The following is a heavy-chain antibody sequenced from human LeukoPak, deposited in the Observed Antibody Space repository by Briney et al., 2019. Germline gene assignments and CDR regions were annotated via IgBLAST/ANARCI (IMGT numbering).Heavy chain of an antibody. Sequence: AGGSLSLSCAASGFTFSSYGMHWVRQAPGKGLEWVAVMSYDGGNKYYADSVKGRFTISRDNSKNTLYLQMNSLRAEDTAVYYCAKDLEGLPSANFDYWGQGTLVTVSS. J-gene: IGHJ4*02. D-gene: IGHD2-2*01. CDR3: AKDLEGLPSANFDY. V-gene: IGHV3-30*18. CDR2: MSYDGGNK. CDR1: GFTFSSYG.